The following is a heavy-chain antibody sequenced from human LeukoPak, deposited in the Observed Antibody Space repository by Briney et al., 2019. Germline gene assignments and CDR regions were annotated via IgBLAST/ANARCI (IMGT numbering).Heavy chain of an antibody. D-gene: IGHD2-15*01. V-gene: IGHV3-23*01. Sequence: GGSLRLSCAASGFTFNIYAMTWVRQAPGKGVEWVSVVSGSGDSTYYADSVKGRVTISRENSKNTLYLQMNSLRAEDTAVYYCAKSNDFMGVGYFEYWGQGILVTVSS. CDR2: VSGSGDST. J-gene: IGHJ4*02. CDR3: AKSNDFMGVGYFEY. CDR1: GFTFNIYA.